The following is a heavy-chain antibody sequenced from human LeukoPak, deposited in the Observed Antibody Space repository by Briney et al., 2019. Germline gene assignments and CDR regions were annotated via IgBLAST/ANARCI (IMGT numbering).Heavy chain of an antibody. J-gene: IGHJ4*02. CDR2: INPDNGAT. D-gene: IGHD6-19*01. CDR3: AGLITQWLAYSDY. Sequence: GASVKVSCKASGYIFTNFYLHWMRQAPGQGFEWIGWINPDNGATDSAQKFQGRVTMTRDTSINTIYMDLSNLRSDDTAVYYCAGLITQWLAYSDYWGQGTLVTVSS. V-gene: IGHV1-2*02. CDR1: GYIFTNFY.